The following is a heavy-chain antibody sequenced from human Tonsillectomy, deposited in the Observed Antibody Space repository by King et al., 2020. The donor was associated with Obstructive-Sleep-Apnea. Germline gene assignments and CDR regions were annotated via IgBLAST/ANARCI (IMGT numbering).Heavy chain of an antibody. CDR3: ARDPNSSGWFGHFDY. CDR1: GFTFSSYA. CDR2: ISYDGSNK. V-gene: IGHV3-30*04. J-gene: IGHJ4*02. Sequence: VQLVESGGGVVQPGRSLRLSCAASGFTFSSYAMHWVRQAPGKGLEWVAVISYDGSNKYYAGSVKGRFTIARDNSKNTLYLQMNSLRAEDTAVYYCARDPNSSGWFGHFDYWGQGTLVTVSS. D-gene: IGHD6-19*01.